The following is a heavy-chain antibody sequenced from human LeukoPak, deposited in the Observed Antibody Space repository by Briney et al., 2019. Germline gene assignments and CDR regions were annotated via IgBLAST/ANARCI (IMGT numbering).Heavy chain of an antibody. V-gene: IGHV3-7*01. D-gene: IGHD1-14*01. J-gene: IGHJ3*02. Sequence: GGSLRLSCAASGFTFSSYWMSWVRQAPGKGLEWVAKIKQDGSEKYYVDSVKGRFTISRDNAKNSLYLQMNSLRAEDTAVYYCARSGSETVGAFDIWGQGTMVTVSS. CDR1: GFTFSSYW. CDR3: ARSGSETVGAFDI. CDR2: IKQDGSEK.